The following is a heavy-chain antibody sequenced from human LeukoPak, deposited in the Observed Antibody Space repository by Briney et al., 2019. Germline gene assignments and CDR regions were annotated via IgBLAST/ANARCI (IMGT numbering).Heavy chain of an antibody. J-gene: IGHJ4*02. V-gene: IGHV3-20*04. D-gene: IGHD1-26*01. CDR1: GFTSDAHG. Sequence: GGSLRLSCAASGFTSDAHGMSWVRQAPGKGLECVSGINWNGGSTDYADSVKGRFTISRDNAKNSLYLQMNSLRVEDTALYYCARDPYGGGNYPPDYWGQGTLVTVSS. CDR2: INWNGGST. CDR3: ARDPYGGGNYPPDY.